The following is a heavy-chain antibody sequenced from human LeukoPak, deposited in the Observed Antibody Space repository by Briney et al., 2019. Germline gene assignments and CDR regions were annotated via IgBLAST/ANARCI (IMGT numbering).Heavy chain of an antibody. D-gene: IGHD2/OR15-2a*01. J-gene: IGHJ5*02. Sequence: GESLKISCKGSGYSFTCYWISWVRPMPGKGVEWMGRIDPSDSNTNSSQSFQGHVTNSAEKPNSTAQLPWSSLKASDPPMYYCAGHSKASWFDPWGQGTLVTVSS. CDR1: GYSFTCYW. V-gene: IGHV5-10-1*01. CDR2: IDPSDSNT. CDR3: AGHSKASWFDP.